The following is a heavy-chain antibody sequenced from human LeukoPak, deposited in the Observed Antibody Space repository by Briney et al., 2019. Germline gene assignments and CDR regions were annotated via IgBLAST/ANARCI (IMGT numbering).Heavy chain of an antibody. CDR1: GFTFSSYW. J-gene: IGHJ4*02. CDR2: IKEDGSEK. D-gene: IGHD1-1*01. Sequence: GGSLRLSCAASGFTFSSYWMSWVRQAPGKGLEWVANIKEDGSEKNYVDSVKGRFTISRDNAKNSLYLQMNSLSAEDTAIYNCVKHSGGVYGNSDSWGQGILVTVSS. CDR3: VKHSGGVYGNSDS. V-gene: IGHV3-7*05.